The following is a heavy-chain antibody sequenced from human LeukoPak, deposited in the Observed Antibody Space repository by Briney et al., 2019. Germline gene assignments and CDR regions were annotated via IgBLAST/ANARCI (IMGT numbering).Heavy chain of an antibody. CDR3: ARSLTMIVVVDLVPGALDV. Sequence: SETLSLTCSVSGGSISSYYWSWIRQSPGKGLEWIGYISYTGVTNYRPSLRSRLTISLDTSKNQFSLKLRSVTAADTAVYYCARSLTMIVVVDLVPGALDVWGQGTMVTVSS. CDR1: GGSISSYY. CDR2: ISYTGVT. J-gene: IGHJ3*01. D-gene: IGHD3-22*01. V-gene: IGHV4-59*08.